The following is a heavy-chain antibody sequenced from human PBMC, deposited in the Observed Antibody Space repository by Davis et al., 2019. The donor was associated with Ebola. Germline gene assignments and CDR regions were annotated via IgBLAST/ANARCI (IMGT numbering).Heavy chain of an antibody. CDR1: GYTFTSYY. CDR3: ARDPTRTYYDFWSGSSDYYYGMDV. V-gene: IGHV1-46*01. D-gene: IGHD3-3*01. CDR2: INPSGGST. Sequence: AASVTVSCKASGYTFTSYYMHWVRQPPGQGLEWMGIINPSGGSTSYAQKFQGRVTMTRDTSTSTVYMELSSLRSEDTAVYYCARDPTRTYYDFWSGSSDYYYGMDVWGQGTTVTVSS. J-gene: IGHJ6*02.